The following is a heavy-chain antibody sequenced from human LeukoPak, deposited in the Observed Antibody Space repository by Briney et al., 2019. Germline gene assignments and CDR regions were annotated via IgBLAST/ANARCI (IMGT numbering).Heavy chain of an antibody. D-gene: IGHD5-18*01. V-gene: IGHV4-4*09. J-gene: IGHJ4*02. CDR1: GGSISSYY. CDR3: ARLGAAAMATYFGY. Sequence: SETLSLTCTVSGGSISSYYWSWIRQPPGKGLEWIGYIYTSGSTNYNPSLKSRVTISVDTSKNQFSLKLSSVTAADTAVYYCARLGAAAMATYFGYWGQGPVVSVSS. CDR2: IYTSGST.